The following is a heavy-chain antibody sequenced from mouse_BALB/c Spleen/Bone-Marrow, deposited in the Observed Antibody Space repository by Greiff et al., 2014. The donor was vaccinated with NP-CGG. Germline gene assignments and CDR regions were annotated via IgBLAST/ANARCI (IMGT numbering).Heavy chain of an antibody. D-gene: IGHD2-14*01. V-gene: IGHV1S56*01. J-gene: IGHJ1*01. CDR1: GYTFTSYF. CDR2: IYPGDGST. CDR3: AYYRYDEYSDV. Sequence: VKLMESGPELVKPGASVKMSCKASGYTFTSYFIHWVKQRPGQGLEWIRWIYPGDGSTKYNEKFKVKTTLTADKSSSTAYMFLSSLTSEDSAIYFCAYYRYDEYSDVWGAGTTVTVSS.